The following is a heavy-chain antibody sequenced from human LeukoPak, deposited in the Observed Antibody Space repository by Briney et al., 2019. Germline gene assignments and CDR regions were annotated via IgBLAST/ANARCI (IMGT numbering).Heavy chain of an antibody. CDR2: ISYDGSNK. CDR3: AKGFSYYYDSGYDPDSY. J-gene: IGHJ4*02. V-gene: IGHV3-30*18. Sequence: GGSLRLSCAASGFTFSSYGMHWVRQAPGKGLEWVAVISYDGSNKYYADSVKGRFTIFRDNSKNTLYLQMNSLRAEDTAVYYCAKGFSYYYDSGYDPDSYWGQGTLVTVSS. D-gene: IGHD3-22*01. CDR1: GFTFSSYG.